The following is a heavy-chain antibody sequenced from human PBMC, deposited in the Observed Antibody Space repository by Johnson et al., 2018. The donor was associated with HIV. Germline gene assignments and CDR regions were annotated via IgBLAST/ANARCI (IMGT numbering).Heavy chain of an antibody. CDR2: IKQHGSNK. CDR3: AKEITIFGVVRDDAFDI. J-gene: IGHJ3*02. V-gene: IGHV3-7*01. CDR1: GFTFSSYW. D-gene: IGHD3-3*01. Sequence: QLVESGVGLVQPGGSLRLSCAASGFTFSSYWMTWVRQAPGKGLEWVANIKQHGSNKYYADSVKGRFTISRDNSKNTLYLQMNSLRAEDTAVYYCAKEITIFGVVRDDAFDIWGQGTMVTVSS.